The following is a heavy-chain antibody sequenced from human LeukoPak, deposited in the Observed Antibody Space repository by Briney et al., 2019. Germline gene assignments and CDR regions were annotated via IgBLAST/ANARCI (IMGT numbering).Heavy chain of an antibody. Sequence: PSETLSLTCTVSGGSISSYYWSWIRQPPGKGLEWIGYIYYSGSTNYNPSLKSRVTISVDTFKNQLSLKLSSVTAADTAVYYCATLKSYYGMDVWGQGTTVTVSS. CDR1: GGSISSYY. CDR2: IYYSGST. V-gene: IGHV4-59*08. CDR3: ATLKSYYGMDV. J-gene: IGHJ6*02.